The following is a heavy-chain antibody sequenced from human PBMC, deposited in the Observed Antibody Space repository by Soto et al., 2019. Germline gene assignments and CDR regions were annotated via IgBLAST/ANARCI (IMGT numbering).Heavy chain of an antibody. D-gene: IGHD6-19*01. CDR2: ISSSGSTI. J-gene: IGHJ4*02. CDR1: GFTFSSYE. CDR3: ASHSIAVAGHVY. V-gene: IGHV3-48*03. Sequence: HPGGSLRLSCAASGFTFSSYEMNWVRQAPGKGLEWVSYISSSGSTIYYADSVKGRFTISRDNAKNSLYLQMNSLRAEDTAVYYCASHSIAVAGHVYWGQGTLVTVSS.